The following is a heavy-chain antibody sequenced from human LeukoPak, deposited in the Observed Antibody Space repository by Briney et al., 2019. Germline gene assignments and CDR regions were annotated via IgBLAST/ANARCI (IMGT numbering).Heavy chain of an antibody. J-gene: IGHJ4*02. CDR2: VSSTSATI. CDR3: ARVRFSDY. CDR1: GFTFSHYC. Sequence: GGSLRLSCVTSGFTFSHYCMNWVRQAPGKELEWVAYVSSTSATIYYADSVKGRFAISRDNGKNSLFLQMNSLRAEDTAVYYCARVRFSDYWGQGTLVTVSS. D-gene: IGHD3-3*01. V-gene: IGHV3-48*01.